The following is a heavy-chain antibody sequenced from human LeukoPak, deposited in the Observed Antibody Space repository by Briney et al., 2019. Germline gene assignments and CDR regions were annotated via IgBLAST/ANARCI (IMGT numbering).Heavy chain of an antibody. V-gene: IGHV5-51*01. CDR3: ARQTAAGSLDY. CDR1: GYSFTSYW. CDR2: IYPGDSET. J-gene: IGHJ4*02. Sequence: GESLKISCKGSGYSFTSYWIGWVRQMPGKGLEWKGIIYPGDSETRYSPSFQGQVTISADKAISTAYLQWSTLKASDTAMYYCARQTAAGSLDYWGQGTLVTVSS. D-gene: IGHD6-13*01.